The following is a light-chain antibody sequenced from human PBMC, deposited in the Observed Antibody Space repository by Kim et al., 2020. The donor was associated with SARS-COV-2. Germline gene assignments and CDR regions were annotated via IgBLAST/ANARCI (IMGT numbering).Light chain of an antibody. Sequence: ASVGDRVIMSGPASQGIGNNLAWFQQKPGKAPKSLIYAASSLESGVPSRFIGSGSGTDFILTISSVQPEDYATYYCQQYDVYPRTFGQGTRVEIK. J-gene: IGKJ1*01. CDR2: AAS. V-gene: IGKV1-16*01. CDR3: QQYDVYPRT. CDR1: QGIGNN.